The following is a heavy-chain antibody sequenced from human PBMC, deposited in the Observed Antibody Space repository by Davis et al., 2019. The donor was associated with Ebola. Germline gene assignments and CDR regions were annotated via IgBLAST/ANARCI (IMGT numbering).Heavy chain of an antibody. Sequence: GGSLRLSCAASGFTFSDYYMSWIRQAPGKGLEWVSYISSSSSYTNYADSVKGRFTISRDNAKNSLYLQMNSLRAEDTAVYYCAKKGAARPYYYGMDVWGKGTTVTVSS. V-gene: IGHV3-11*03. D-gene: IGHD6-6*01. CDR3: AKKGAARPYYYGMDV. CDR1: GFTFSDYY. CDR2: ISSSSSYT. J-gene: IGHJ6*04.